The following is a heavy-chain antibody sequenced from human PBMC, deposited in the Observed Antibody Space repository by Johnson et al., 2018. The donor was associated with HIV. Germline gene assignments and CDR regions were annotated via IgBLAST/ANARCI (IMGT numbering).Heavy chain of an antibody. CDR2: IRYDGSYK. D-gene: IGHD4-17*01. CDR3: VKLPVAPSYGVFDI. J-gene: IGHJ3*02. CDR1: GFTFSSYG. V-gene: IGHV3-30*02. Sequence: QMLLVESGGGVVQPGGSLRLSCAASGFTFSSYGMHWVRQAPGKGLEWVAFIRYDGSYKYYADSVKGRFTISRDNSKNTLYLQMNSLRAEDTAVYYCVKLPVAPSYGVFDIWGQGTWVTVSS.